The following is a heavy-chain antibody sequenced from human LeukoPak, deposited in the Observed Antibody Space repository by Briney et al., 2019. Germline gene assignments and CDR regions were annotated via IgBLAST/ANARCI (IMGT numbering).Heavy chain of an antibody. D-gene: IGHD3-10*01. V-gene: IGHV4-4*07. CDR1: GGSISSYY. CDR3: ARDDYGSGSMGAFDI. J-gene: IGHJ3*02. CDR2: IYSSGST. Sequence: SETLSLTCTVSGGSISSYYWSWIRQPAGKGLEWIGRIYSSGSTNYNPSLKSRVTMSVDTSKNQFSLKLSSVTAADTAVYYCARDDYGSGSMGAFDIWGQGTMVTVSS.